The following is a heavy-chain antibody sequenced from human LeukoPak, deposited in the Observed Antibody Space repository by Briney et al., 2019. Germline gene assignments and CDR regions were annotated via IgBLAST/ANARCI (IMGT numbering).Heavy chain of an antibody. Sequence: GGSLRLSCAGSGVTFSSYAMSWVRQAPGKGLEWVSSITGSGGRTYYADSVKGRFTISRDNSKSTLYLQMNSLRADETAVYYCASRPGADIGPLDYWGQGTLVSVSS. CDR3: ASRPGADIGPLDY. CDR1: GVTFSSYA. V-gene: IGHV3-23*01. J-gene: IGHJ4*02. CDR2: ITGSGGRT. D-gene: IGHD2-2*01.